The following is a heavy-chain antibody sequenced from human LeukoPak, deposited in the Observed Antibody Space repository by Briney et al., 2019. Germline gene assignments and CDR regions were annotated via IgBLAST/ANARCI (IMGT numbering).Heavy chain of an antibody. D-gene: IGHD3-9*01. CDR1: GFTFSNYW. V-gene: IGHV3-64D*06. J-gene: IGHJ4*02. CDR2: ISSNGGST. CDR3: VKDGYYDILTGYYKVAYFDY. Sequence: GGSLRLSCAASGFTFSNYWMSWVRQAPGKGLEYVSAISSNGGSTYYADSVKGRFTISRDNSKNTLYLQMSSLRAEDTAVYYCVKDGYYDILTGYYKVAYFDYWGQGTLVTASS.